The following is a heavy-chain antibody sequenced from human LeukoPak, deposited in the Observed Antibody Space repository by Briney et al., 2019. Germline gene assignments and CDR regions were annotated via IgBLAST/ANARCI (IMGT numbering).Heavy chain of an antibody. CDR1: GYTFTTYY. D-gene: IGHD3-3*01. CDR2: INPSGGST. Sequence: ASVKVSCKASGYTFTTYYMHWVRRAPGHGLEWMGIINPSGGSTSYAQKFQGRVTMTRDTSTSTVYMEMSSLRSDDTAVYYCARGLRFLEWPAIYDHYFDYWGQGTLVTVSS. V-gene: IGHV1-46*01. CDR3: ARGLRFLEWPAIYDHYFDY. J-gene: IGHJ4*02.